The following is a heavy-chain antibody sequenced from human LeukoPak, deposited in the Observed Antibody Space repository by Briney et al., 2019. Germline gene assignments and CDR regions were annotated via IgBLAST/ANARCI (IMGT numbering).Heavy chain of an antibody. V-gene: IGHV3-48*03. CDR3: ARASYGYLDC. J-gene: IGHJ4*02. Sequence: GGSLRLSCAASGFTFSSYEMNWVRQAPGKGLEWVSYISSSGSTIYYADSVKGRFTISRDNAKNSLYLQMNSLRAEDTAVYYCARASYGYLDCWGQGTLVTVSS. D-gene: IGHD5-18*01. CDR1: GFTFSSYE. CDR2: ISSSGSTI.